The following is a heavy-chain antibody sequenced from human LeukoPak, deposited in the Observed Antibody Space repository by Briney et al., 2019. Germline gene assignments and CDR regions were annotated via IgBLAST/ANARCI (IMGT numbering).Heavy chain of an antibody. Sequence: ASVKVSCKASGFTFTSSAVQWVRQARGQRLEWIGWIVVGSGNTNYAQKFQERVTITRDMSTSTAYMELSSLRSEDTAVYYCAALINGSGCFVWFDPWGQGTLVTVSS. CDR1: GFTFTSSA. V-gene: IGHV1-58*01. CDR2: IVVGSGNT. CDR3: AALINGSGCFVWFDP. J-gene: IGHJ5*02. D-gene: IGHD3-10*01.